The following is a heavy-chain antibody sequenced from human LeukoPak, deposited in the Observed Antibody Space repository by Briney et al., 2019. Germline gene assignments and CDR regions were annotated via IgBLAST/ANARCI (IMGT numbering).Heavy chain of an antibody. Sequence: SETLSLTCAVYGGSFSGYYWSWIRQPPGKGLEWIGSIYYSGSTYYNPSLKSRVTISVDTSKNQFSLKLSSVTAADTAVYYCARAVYYYDSSGSKGGYYMDVWGKGTTVTVSS. CDR2: IYYSGST. V-gene: IGHV4-34*01. CDR1: GGSFSGYY. CDR3: ARAVYYYDSSGSKGGYYMDV. D-gene: IGHD3-22*01. J-gene: IGHJ6*03.